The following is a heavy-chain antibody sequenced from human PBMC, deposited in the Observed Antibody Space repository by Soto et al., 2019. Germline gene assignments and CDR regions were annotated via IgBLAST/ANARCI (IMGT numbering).Heavy chain of an antibody. D-gene: IGHD3-16*01. Sequence: QVQLVQYGAEVKKPGASVKVSCKASGYTFTSYGISWVRQAPVQGLEWMGWISAYNGNTNYAKKLQGRVTMTTDTSTSTAYMALRRLRSADTVGYYCARDAPAIMITFGGVIGMFDYWGQGPLVTVSS. CDR3: ARDAPAIMITFGGVIGMFDY. CDR1: GYTFTSYG. V-gene: IGHV1-18*04. J-gene: IGHJ4*02. CDR2: ISAYNGNT.